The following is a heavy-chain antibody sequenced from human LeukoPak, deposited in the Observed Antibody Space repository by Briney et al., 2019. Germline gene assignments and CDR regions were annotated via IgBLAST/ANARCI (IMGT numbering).Heavy chain of an antibody. V-gene: IGHV3-21*06. D-gene: IGHD5-12*01. CDR3: ARVHSGNGPDYIDH. J-gene: IGHJ4*02. Sequence: GGPLRLSCAASGFTFSSDSMNWVRRAPGKGLEWVSSISSTSGFISYADSVKGRFTISRDNAKSSLYLQMNSLRAEDTALYYCARVHSGNGPDYIDHWGQGTPVTVSS. CDR1: GFTFSSDS. CDR2: ISSTSGFI.